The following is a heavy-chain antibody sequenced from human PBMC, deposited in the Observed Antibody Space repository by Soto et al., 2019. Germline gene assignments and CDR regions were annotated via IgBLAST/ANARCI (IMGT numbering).Heavy chain of an antibody. Sequence: EVQLVESGGDLVQPGGSLRLSCAASGFTVTSDYMSWVRQAPGKGLEWVSTIYSDDNTYYADSVKGRFIISRDKSKNTLYLQMNNLRAEDTAVYYCARFPRIALAAFDCWGQGTLVTVSS. CDR2: IYSDDNT. J-gene: IGHJ4*02. V-gene: IGHV3-66*01. CDR3: ARFPRIALAAFDC. D-gene: IGHD6-19*01. CDR1: GFTVTSDY.